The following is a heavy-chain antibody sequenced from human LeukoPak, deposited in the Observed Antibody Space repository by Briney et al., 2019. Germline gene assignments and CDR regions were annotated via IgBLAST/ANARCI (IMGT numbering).Heavy chain of an antibody. CDR3: ARGRWSTTTASYYFDS. CDR1: GYIFTDYA. Sequence: ASVKVSCTASGYIFTDYAINWVRQAPGERLEWMGWINAGNGNTKYSQKFQGRVTITRDRSAGTAYMELNSLRSEDTAVYYCARGRWSTTTASYYFDSWGQGSLVTVS. J-gene: IGHJ4*02. D-gene: IGHD5/OR15-5a*01. V-gene: IGHV1-3*01. CDR2: INAGNGNT.